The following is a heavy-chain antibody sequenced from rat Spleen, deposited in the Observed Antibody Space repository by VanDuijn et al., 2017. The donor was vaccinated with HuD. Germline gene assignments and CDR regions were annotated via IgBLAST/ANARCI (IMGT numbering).Heavy chain of an antibody. J-gene: IGHJ2*01. CDR3: ARWTAVFDY. CDR1: GFSLTSYN. Sequence: QVQLKESGPGLVQPSQTLSLTCTVSGFSLTSYNVHWVRQPPGKGLAWRGRMRYNGEPPYNSALKSRLSSSRDTSKSQVLLKINSLQTEDTAMYFCARWTAVFDYWGQGVMVTVSS. V-gene: IGHV2-63*01. CDR2: MRYNGEP.